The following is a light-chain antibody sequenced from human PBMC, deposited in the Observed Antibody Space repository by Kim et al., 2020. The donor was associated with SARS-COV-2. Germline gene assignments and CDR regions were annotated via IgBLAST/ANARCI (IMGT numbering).Light chain of an antibody. CDR3: QQCSSSPAT. CDR1: QSVSSTY. V-gene: IGKV3-20*01. CDR2: GAS. J-gene: IGKJ1*01. Sequence: PGERATLSCRASQSVSSTYLAWYQQKPGQAPRLLIYGASSRATGIPDRFSGSGSGTDFTLTNTRLEPEDFAVYYCQQCSSSPATFGQGTKVDIK.